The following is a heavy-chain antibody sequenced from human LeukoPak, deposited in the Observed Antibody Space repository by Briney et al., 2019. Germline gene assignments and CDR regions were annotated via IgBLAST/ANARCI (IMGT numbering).Heavy chain of an antibody. D-gene: IGHD2-2*01. CDR3: ARDRPAEDCSSTSCYWD. J-gene: IGHJ4*02. CDR2: IIPIFGTA. V-gene: IGHV1-69*13. CDR1: GGTFSSYA. Sequence: SVKVSCKASGGTFSSYAISWVRQAPGQGLGWMGGIIPIFGTANYAQKFQGRVTITADESTSTAYMELSSLRSEDTAVYYCARDRPAEDCSSTSCYWDWGQGTLVTVSS.